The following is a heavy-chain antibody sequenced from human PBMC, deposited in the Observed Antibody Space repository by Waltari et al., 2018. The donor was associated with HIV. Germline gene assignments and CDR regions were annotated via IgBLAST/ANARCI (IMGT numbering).Heavy chain of an antibody. D-gene: IGHD3-22*01. CDR1: GYSFTASW. CDR3: ARQYYYDSDGYLGDLGY. V-gene: IGHV5-51*01. J-gene: IGHJ4*02. Sequence: DVQLVQSGAEVKKPGESLKISCEAAGYSFTASWIAWVRQRPGKGLEWMGIIYPGDSETRYSPSVHGQVTISVDKSINTAYVQWRSLKASDTAMYYCARQYYYDSDGYLGDLGYWGQGTLVTVSS. CDR2: IYPGDSET.